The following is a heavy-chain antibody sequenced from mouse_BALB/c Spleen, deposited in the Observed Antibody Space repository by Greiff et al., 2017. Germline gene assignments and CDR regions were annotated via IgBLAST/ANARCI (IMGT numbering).Heavy chain of an antibody. V-gene: IGHV5-6*02. CDR2: ISSGGSYT. CDR3: ARPPYYGSSYEY. CDR1: GFTFSSYG. Sequence: DVMLVESGGDLVKPGGSLKLSCAASGFTFSSYGMSWVRQTPDKRLEWVATISSGGSYTYYPDSVKGRFTISRDNAKNTLYLQMSSLKSEDTAMYYCARPPYYGSSYEYWGQGTTLTVSS. D-gene: IGHD1-1*01. J-gene: IGHJ2*01.